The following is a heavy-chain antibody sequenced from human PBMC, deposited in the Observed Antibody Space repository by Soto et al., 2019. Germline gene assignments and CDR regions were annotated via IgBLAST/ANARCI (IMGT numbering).Heavy chain of an antibody. V-gene: IGHV1-69*13. D-gene: IGHD3-10*01. J-gene: IGHJ6*02. CDR1: GGTFSSYA. CDR3: ARDRITMVRGTYYYYGMDV. Sequence: SVKVSCKASGGTFSSYAISWVRQAPGQGLEWMGGIIPIFGTANYAQKFQGRVTITVDESTSTAYMELSSLRSEDTAVYYCARDRITMVRGTYYYYGMDVWGQGTTVTVSS. CDR2: IIPIFGTA.